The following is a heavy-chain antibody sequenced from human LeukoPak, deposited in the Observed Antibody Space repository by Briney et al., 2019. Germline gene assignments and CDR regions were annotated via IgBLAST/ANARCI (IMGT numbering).Heavy chain of an antibody. D-gene: IGHD6-19*01. CDR3: ARAVSGRFDY. CDR1: GGSFSGYY. V-gene: IGHV4-34*01. J-gene: IGHJ4*02. CDR2: INHSGST. Sequence: PSETLSLTCAVYGGSFSGYYWSWIRQPPGKGLEWIGEINHSGSTNYNPSLKSRVTMSVDMSKNQFSLKLSSVTAADTAIYYCARAVSGRFDYWGQGTLVTVSS.